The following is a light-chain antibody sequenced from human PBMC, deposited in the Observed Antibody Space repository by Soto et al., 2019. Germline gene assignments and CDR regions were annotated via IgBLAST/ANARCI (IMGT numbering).Light chain of an antibody. CDR2: GAS. J-gene: IGKJ4*01. V-gene: IGKV3-20*01. Sequence: EIVLTQSPGTLSLSPGERATLSCRASQSVSRSNFAWYQQKPGQAPRLLIYGASSRATGIPDRFSGAGSGTDFTLSINRLEPEDFAVYYCQHYDTSLTFGGGTKVDIK. CDR1: QSVSRSN. CDR3: QHYDTSLT.